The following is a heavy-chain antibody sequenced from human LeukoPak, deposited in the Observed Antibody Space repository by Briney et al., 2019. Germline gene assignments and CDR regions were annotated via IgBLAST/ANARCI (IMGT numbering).Heavy chain of an antibody. CDR2: IYYSGST. CDR3: ARVRCTSTSCAAKDAFDI. V-gene: IGHV4-59*01. J-gene: IGHJ3*02. CDR1: GGSISSYY. Sequence: PSETLSLTCTVSGGSISSYYWSWIRQPPGKGLEWIGYIYYSGSTNYNPSLKSRLIILVDTSKNQFSLNLTSVTAADTAVYYCARVRCTSTSCAAKDAFDIWGQGTMVTVSS. D-gene: IGHD2-2*01.